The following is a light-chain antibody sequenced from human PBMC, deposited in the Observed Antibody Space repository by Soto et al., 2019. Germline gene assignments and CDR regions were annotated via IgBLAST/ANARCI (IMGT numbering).Light chain of an antibody. Sequence: EIVMTQSPATLSVSPGERATLSCRASQSVTSDLAWYLQKPGQAPRLLIHGASTRATGIPARFSGSGSGTEFTLTISSLQSEDFAVYYCQQRSNWPTFGQGTRLEIK. CDR3: QQRSNWPT. CDR2: GAS. J-gene: IGKJ5*01. CDR1: QSVTSD. V-gene: IGKV3-15*01.